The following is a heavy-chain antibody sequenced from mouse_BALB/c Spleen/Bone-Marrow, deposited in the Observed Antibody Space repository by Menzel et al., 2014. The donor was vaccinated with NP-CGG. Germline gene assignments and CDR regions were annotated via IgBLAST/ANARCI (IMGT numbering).Heavy chain of an antibody. CDR2: ISSGGSYT. J-gene: IGHJ4*01. CDR1: GFTFSSYT. V-gene: IGHV5-6-4*01. D-gene: IGHD2-1*01. Sequence: EVQLVESGGGLVKPGGSLKLSCAASGFTFSSYTMSWVRQTPEKRLEWVATISSGGSYTYYPDSVKGRFTISRDNAKNTLYLQMSSLKSEDTAMYYCTRDGKGNYDYAMDYWGQGTSVTAPS. CDR3: TRDGKGNYDYAMDY.